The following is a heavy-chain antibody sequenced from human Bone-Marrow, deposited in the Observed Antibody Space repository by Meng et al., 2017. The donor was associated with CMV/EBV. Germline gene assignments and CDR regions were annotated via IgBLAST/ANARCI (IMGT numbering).Heavy chain of an antibody. Sequence: GGSLRLSCAASGFTFSDYYMSWIRQAPGKGLEWISYISAGGDNMYYVDSVKGRFTISRDNAKNSLYLQMNSLRAEDTAVYYCAREKWELLMEWGFDDWGQGTRVTGSS. D-gene: IGHD1-26*01. CDR2: ISAGGDNM. J-gene: IGHJ4*02. CDR1: GFTFSDYY. V-gene: IGHV3-11*04. CDR3: AREKWELLMEWGFDD.